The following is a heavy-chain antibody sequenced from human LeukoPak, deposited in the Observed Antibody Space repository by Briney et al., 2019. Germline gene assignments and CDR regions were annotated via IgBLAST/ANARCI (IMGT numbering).Heavy chain of an antibody. Sequence: GASVKVSCKASGYTFTSYGISWVRQAPGQGLEWMGWISAYNGNTNYAQKLQGRVTMTTDTSTSTAYMELSRLRSDDTAVYYCARENYSGSYSPYYYYYMDVWGKGTTVTVSS. CDR3: ARENYSGSYSPYYYYYMDV. D-gene: IGHD1-26*01. CDR1: GYTFTSYG. V-gene: IGHV1-18*01. J-gene: IGHJ6*03. CDR2: ISAYNGNT.